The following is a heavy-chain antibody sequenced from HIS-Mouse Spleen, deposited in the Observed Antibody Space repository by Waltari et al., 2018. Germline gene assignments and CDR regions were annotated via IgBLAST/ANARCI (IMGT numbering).Heavy chain of an antibody. D-gene: IGHD6-6*01. CDR3: ARGMYSSSSAYFDY. CDR2: INHSGST. J-gene: IGHJ4*02. V-gene: IGHV4-34*01. CDR1: GGSFSGYY. Sequence: QVQLQQWGAGLLKPSETLSLTCAVYGGSFSGYYWSWISTPPGKGLEWIGEINHSGSTNYNPSLKSRVTISVDTSKNQFSLKLSSVTAADTAVYYCARGMYSSSSAYFDYWGQGTLVTVSS.